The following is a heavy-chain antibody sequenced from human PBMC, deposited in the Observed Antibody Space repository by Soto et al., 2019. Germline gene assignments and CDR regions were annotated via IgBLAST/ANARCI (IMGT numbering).Heavy chain of an antibody. D-gene: IGHD2-2*01. Sequence: QVQLVQSGAEVKKPGASVKVSCKASGYTFTSYGISWVRQAPGQGLEWMGWISAYNGNTNYAQKLQGRVTMTTDTATSTAYMQLCSQRSDDTAVYYCGREGYCSSTSCKASVYGVTDYWGQGTLVTVSS. J-gene: IGHJ4*02. CDR3: GREGYCSSTSCKASVYGVTDY. CDR1: GYTFTSYG. CDR2: ISAYNGNT. V-gene: IGHV1-18*01.